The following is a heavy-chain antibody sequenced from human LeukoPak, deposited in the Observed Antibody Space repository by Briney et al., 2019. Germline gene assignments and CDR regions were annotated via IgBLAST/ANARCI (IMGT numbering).Heavy chain of an antibody. V-gene: IGHV3-9*01. CDR2: ISWNSGSI. Sequence: GRSLRLSCAASGFTFDDYAMHWVRQAPGKGLEWVSGISWNSGSIGYADSVKGRFTISRDNAKNSLYLQMNSLRAEDTALYYCAKARGSRYCSGGSCYGYFDYWGLGTLVTVSS. CDR3: AKARGSRYCSGGSCYGYFDY. D-gene: IGHD2-15*01. J-gene: IGHJ4*02. CDR1: GFTFDDYA.